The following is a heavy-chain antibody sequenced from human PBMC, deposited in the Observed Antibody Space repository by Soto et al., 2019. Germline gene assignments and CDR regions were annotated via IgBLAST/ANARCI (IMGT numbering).Heavy chain of an antibody. J-gene: IGHJ4*02. CDR3: ARASPYCSGGSCYSRN. CDR2: ISAYNGNT. CDR1: GHTFTSSG. V-gene: IGHV1-18*01. D-gene: IGHD2-15*01. Sequence: ASVKVSCKASGHTFTSSGISWVRQAPGQGLEWMGWISAYNGNTNYAQKLQGRVTMTTDTSTSTAYMELRSLRSDDTAVYYCARASPYCSGGSCYSRNWGQGTLVTVSS.